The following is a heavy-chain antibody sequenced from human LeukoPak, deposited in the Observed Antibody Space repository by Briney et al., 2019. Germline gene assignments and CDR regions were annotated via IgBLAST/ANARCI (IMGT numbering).Heavy chain of an antibody. V-gene: IGHV4-59*01. CDR2: MSYSGNT. D-gene: IGHD4-17*01. Sequence: SETLSLTCTVSGGSMSSYYWSWIRQPPGKGLEWIGYMSYSGNTNYNPSLKSRVTMSVDTSNNEYSLKLRSVTPADTAVYYCARAGPVPTSDGGPIADSWGQGTLVTVST. J-gene: IGHJ4*02. CDR1: GGSMSSYY. CDR3: ARAGPVPTSDGGPIADS.